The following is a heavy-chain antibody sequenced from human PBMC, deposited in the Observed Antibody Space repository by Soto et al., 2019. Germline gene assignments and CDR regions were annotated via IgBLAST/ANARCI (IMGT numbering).Heavy chain of an antibody. Sequence: PSETLSLTCTVSGGSISSGDYYCSWIRQPPGTGLEWIGYIYYSGSTYYNPSLKSRVTISVDTSKNQFSLKLSSVTAADTAVYYCARSPFTIFGVVITNNWFDPWGQGTLVTVSS. CDR3: ARSPFTIFGVVITNNWFDP. CDR1: GGSISSGDYY. CDR2: IYYSGST. J-gene: IGHJ5*02. V-gene: IGHV4-30-4*01. D-gene: IGHD3-3*01.